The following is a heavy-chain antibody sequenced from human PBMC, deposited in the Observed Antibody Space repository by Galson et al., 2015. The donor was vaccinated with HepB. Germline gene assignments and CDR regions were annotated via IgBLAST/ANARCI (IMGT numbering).Heavy chain of an antibody. CDR2: ISSGSGGI. Sequence: SLRLSCAASGFSFSGYVMSWVRQAPGKGLEWVSSISSGSGGIYYTDSVKGRFTISRDNSKNTLLLQMNNLRAEDSAIYYCAKNPRNCSGGSCNYYYYGMDVWGRGTTVTVSS. V-gene: IGHV3-23*01. J-gene: IGHJ6*02. D-gene: IGHD2-15*01. CDR3: AKNPRNCSGGSCNYYYYGMDV. CDR1: GFSFSGYV.